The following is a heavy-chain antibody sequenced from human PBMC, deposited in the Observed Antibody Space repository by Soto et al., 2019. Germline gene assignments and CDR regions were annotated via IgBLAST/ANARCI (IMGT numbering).Heavy chain of an antibody. CDR2: INHSGST. CDR3: ASEDGGTSGTFDH. Sequence: QVQLQQWGAGLLKPSETLSLTCAVYGGSFSGYYWSWIRQPPGKGLEWIGEINHSGSTNYNPSLTSRLTISAATSKNPSSLKLSSGTAADTAVYYLASEDGGTSGTFDHWGQGTLVTVSS. CDR1: GGSFSGYY. D-gene: IGHD2-15*01. V-gene: IGHV4-34*01. J-gene: IGHJ4*02.